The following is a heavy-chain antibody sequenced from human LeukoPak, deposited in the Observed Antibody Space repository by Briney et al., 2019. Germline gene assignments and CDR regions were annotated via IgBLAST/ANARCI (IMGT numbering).Heavy chain of an antibody. D-gene: IGHD6-13*01. Sequence: GGSLRLSCAASGSTFSTYWMSWVRRAPGKGLEWVANINQDGSQTFYVDSVKGRFTISRDNPGNSVYLQMNSLRAEDTAVYYCAKRAAAGTKYYYGMDVWGQGTTVTVSS. J-gene: IGHJ6*02. CDR2: INQDGSQT. CDR1: GSTFSTYW. CDR3: AKRAAAGTKYYYGMDV. V-gene: IGHV3-7*01.